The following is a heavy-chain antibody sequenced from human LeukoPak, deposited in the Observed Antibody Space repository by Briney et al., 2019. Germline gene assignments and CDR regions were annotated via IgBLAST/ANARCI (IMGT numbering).Heavy chain of an antibody. CDR1: GFTFSDYS. J-gene: IGHJ1*01. Sequence: GGSLRLSCVASGFTFSDYSMDWVRQSPGKGLEWVASISSSTTYIFYADSVKGRFTISRDNAKNSLYLQLNSLRAEDTAVYYCTKDWWFGESWVFQHWGQGTLVTVSS. CDR2: ISSSTTYI. CDR3: TKDWWFGESWVFQH. V-gene: IGHV3-21*01. D-gene: IGHD3-10*01.